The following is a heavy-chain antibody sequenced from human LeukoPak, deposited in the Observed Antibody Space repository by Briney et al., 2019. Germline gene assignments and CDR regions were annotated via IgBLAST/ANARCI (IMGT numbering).Heavy chain of an antibody. J-gene: IGHJ4*02. V-gene: IGHV3-23*01. CDR3: ARDGVLMNRKFYFDS. Sequence: GGSLRLSCAASGFIFSNYAMTWVRQAPGKGLEWVSTISGNGAGTYFADSVKGRFTISRDNSNNTLYLQMDSLRAEDTAVYFCARDGVLMNRKFYFDSWGQGTLVTVFS. CDR1: GFIFSNYA. D-gene: IGHD3-16*01. CDR2: ISGNGAGT.